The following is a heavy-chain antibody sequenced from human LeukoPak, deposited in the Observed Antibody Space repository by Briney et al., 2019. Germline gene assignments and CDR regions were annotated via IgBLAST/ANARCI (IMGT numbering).Heavy chain of an antibody. CDR2: INPNSGGT. J-gene: IGHJ5*02. Sequence: ASVKVSCKASGYTFTAYYMHWVRQAPGQGLEWMGWINPNSGGTNYAQKFQGRVTTTRDTSINTAYMELSRLRSDDTAVYYCAREGWIYCTNGVCYQKSWFDPWGQGTLVTVSS. CDR3: AREGWIYCTNGVCYQKSWFDP. V-gene: IGHV1-2*02. D-gene: IGHD2-8*01. CDR1: GYTFTAYY.